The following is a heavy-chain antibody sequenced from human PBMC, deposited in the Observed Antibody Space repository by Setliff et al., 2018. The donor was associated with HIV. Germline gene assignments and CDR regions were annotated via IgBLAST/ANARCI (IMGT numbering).Heavy chain of an antibody. CDR1: GFTFSSYA. V-gene: IGHV3-23*01. CDR2: ISGSGDST. Sequence: GGSLRLSCAVSGFTFSSYAMTWVRQAPGKGLEWVSAISGSGDSTYHADSVKGRFTISRDNSKNTLYLQMNSLRAEDTALYFCAKVGYFNFWSGYSHFEYWGQGTLVTVSS. D-gene: IGHD3-3*01. J-gene: IGHJ4*02. CDR3: AKVGYFNFWSGYSHFEY.